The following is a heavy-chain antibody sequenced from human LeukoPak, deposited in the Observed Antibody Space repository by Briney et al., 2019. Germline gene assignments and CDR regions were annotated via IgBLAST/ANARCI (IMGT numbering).Heavy chain of an antibody. D-gene: IGHD1-1*01. J-gene: IGHJ3*02. CDR2: IYSTGSI. Sequence: KPSETLSLTRTLSGGSFSNYYWTWIRQPPGKGLEWLGYIYSTGSISYNPSLESRVTISIDTSKNTFSLKLTSVTAADTAVYFCARWNLDLAYDIWGQGTIVTVSS. CDR1: GGSFSNYY. V-gene: IGHV4-59*08. CDR3: ARWNLDLAYDI.